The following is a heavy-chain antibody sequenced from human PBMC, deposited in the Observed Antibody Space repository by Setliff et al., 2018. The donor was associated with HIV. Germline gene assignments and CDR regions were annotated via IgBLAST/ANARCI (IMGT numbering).Heavy chain of an antibody. J-gene: IGHJ5*02. Sequence: GASVKVSCKASGYTFTGYYMHWVRRAPGQGLEWMGWINPKNGGTNYAQKFQGRVTMTRDTSISTAYMELSRLKPNDTAVYYCAGGEIYGVMTFDHWGQGTLVTVSS. CDR3: AGGEIYGVMTFDH. CDR1: GYTFTGYY. CDR2: INPKNGGT. V-gene: IGHV1-2*02. D-gene: IGHD3-10*01.